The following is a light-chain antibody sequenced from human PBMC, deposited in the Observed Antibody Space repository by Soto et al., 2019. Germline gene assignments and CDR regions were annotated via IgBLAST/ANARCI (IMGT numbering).Light chain of an antibody. CDR2: DAS. CDR3: QQYSTYLWT. Sequence: GDRVTITCLASQSVSSRLAWYQQKPGKAPKFLIYDASTLERGVPSRFRGSGYGTDFTLTISRLQPDDFATYYCQQYSTYLWTFGQGTKVDIK. V-gene: IGKV1-5*01. CDR1: QSVSSR. J-gene: IGKJ1*01.